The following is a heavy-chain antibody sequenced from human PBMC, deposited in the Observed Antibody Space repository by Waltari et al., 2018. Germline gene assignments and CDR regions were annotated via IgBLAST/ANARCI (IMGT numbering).Heavy chain of an antibody. CDR3: ARGIVGATADYFDY. CDR2: ISSSSSYI. Sequence: EVQLVESGGGLVKPGGSPRLSCAASGFTFSSYSMNWVRQAPGKGLELVSSISSSSSYIYYADSVKGRFTISRDNANNSLYLQMNSLRAEDTAVYYCARGIVGATADYFDYWGQGTLVTVSS. V-gene: IGHV3-21*01. J-gene: IGHJ4*02. CDR1: GFTFSSYS. D-gene: IGHD1-26*01.